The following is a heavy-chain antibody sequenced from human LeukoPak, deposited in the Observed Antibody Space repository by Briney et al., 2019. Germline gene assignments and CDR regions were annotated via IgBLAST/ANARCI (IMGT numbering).Heavy chain of an antibody. CDR2: IYASGST. J-gene: IGHJ6*03. CDR3: ARDRRYASSNYYHYYMDV. CDR1: GGSIVTGNHY. D-gene: IGHD3-16*01. Sequence: PSQTLSLTCTVSGGSIVTGNHYWSWIRQPAGKGLEWIGRIYASGSTNYNPSLKSRVTISVDTSKNQFSLRLSSVTAADTAVYYCARDRRYASSNYYHYYMDVWGKGTTVTVSS. V-gene: IGHV4-61*02.